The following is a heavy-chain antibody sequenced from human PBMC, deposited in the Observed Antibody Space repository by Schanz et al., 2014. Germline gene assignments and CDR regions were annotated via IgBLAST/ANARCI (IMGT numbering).Heavy chain of an antibody. CDR2: MYINSGST. D-gene: IGHD5-12*01. J-gene: IGHJ4*02. Sequence: EVQLVESGGGLIQPGGSLRLSCAVSGFTVNTNYMSWVRQAPGKGLEWISSMYINSGSTQYADSVKGRFIISRDNAKKTMDLQMNSLRVEDTAVYYCARDPNSVNEIDYWGQGTLVTVSS. V-gene: IGHV3-53*01. CDR3: ARDPNSVNEIDY. CDR1: GFTVNTNY.